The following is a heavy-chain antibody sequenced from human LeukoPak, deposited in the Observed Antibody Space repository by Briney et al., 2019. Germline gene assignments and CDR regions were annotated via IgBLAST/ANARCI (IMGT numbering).Heavy chain of an antibody. J-gene: IGHJ6*02. CDR1: GGSISSYY. CDR2: INHSGST. D-gene: IGHD3-10*01. Sequence: PSETLSLTCTVSGGSISSYYWSWIRQPPGKGLEWIGEINHSGSTNYNPSLKSRVTISVDTSKNQFSLKLSSVSAADTAVYYCARLSGRLLGLYYYGMDVWGQGTTVTVPS. CDR3: ARLSGRLLGLYYYGMDV. V-gene: IGHV4-34*01.